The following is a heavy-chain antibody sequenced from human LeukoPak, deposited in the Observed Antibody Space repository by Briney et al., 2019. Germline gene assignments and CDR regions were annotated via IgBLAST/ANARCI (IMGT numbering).Heavy chain of an antibody. D-gene: IGHD3-3*01. Sequence: WGSLRFSCAASGFTFSSYWMSWVRQAPGKGLEWVANIKQDGSEKYYVDSVKGRFTISRDNAKNSLYLQMNSLRAEDTAVYYCARVALSGNYYYYYGMDVWGQGTTVTVSS. J-gene: IGHJ6*02. CDR2: IKQDGSEK. CDR1: GFTFSSYW. CDR3: ARVALSGNYYYYYGMDV. V-gene: IGHV3-7*01.